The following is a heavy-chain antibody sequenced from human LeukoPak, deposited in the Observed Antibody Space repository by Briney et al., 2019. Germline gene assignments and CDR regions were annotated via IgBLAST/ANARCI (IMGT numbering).Heavy chain of an antibody. CDR2: IYDSGST. CDR3: ARPGVGSGRYGAFDI. J-gene: IGHJ3*02. CDR1: GGSISSSNW. V-gene: IGHV4-4*02. D-gene: IGHD5-18*01. Sequence: ASETLSLTCAVSGGSISSSNWWSWVRQPPGKGLEWIGEIYDSGSTNYNPSLKSRVTISVDNSKNQFSLKLSSVTAADTAVYYCARPGVGSGRYGAFDIWGQGTMVTVSS.